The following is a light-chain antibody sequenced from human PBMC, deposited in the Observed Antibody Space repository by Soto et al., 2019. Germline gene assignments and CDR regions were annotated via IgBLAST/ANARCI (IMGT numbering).Light chain of an antibody. CDR1: ESVTSS. V-gene: IGKV3-15*01. CDR2: GAS. J-gene: IGKJ3*01. Sequence: EMVMTQSPATLSVSPGDRATLSCRASESVTSSLAWYQQKPGQAPRLLIYGASTRATGIPARFSGSGSGTEFTLTIGTLQSEDFAVYYCQQYDNWPPFTFGPGTKVDI. CDR3: QQYDNWPPFT.